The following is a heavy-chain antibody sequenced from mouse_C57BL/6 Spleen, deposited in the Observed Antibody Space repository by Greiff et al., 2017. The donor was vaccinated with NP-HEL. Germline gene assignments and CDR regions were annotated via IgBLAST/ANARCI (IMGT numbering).Heavy chain of an antibody. V-gene: IGHV1-39*01. CDR3: ARSYDHDGDWFAY. D-gene: IGHD2-4*01. CDR2: INPNYGTT. CDR1: GYSFTDYN. J-gene: IGHJ3*01. Sequence: VQLKQSGPELVKPGASVKISCKASGYSFTDYNMNWVKQSNGKSLEWIGVINPNYGTTSYNQKFKGKAILTVDQSSSTAYMQLNSLTSEDAAVYYCARSYDHDGDWFAYWGQGTLVTVSA.